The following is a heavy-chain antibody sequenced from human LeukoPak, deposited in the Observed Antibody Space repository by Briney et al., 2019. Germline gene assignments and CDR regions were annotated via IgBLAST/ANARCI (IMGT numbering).Heavy chain of an antibody. V-gene: IGHV1-18*01. CDR2: ISANDGKT. CDR3: ARELHVERDDY. J-gene: IGHJ4*02. Sequence: ATVKVSCKASGFVFTSYGFTWVRQAPGQGLEWMGWISANDGKTHYSEKHQGRVTMSTDTVTSTAYMELRSLRSDDTAVYYCARELHVERDDYWGQGTLVTVSS. D-gene: IGHD1-1*01. CDR1: GFVFTSYG.